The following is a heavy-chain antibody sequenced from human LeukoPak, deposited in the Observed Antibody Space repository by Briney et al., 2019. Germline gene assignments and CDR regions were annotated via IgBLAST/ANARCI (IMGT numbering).Heavy chain of an antibody. CDR2: MHYSGAT. D-gene: IGHD3-16*01. J-gene: IGHJ2*01. CDR1: GGSFSGYY. Sequence: SETLSPTCAISGGSFSGYYWTWIREAPGKGLEWIGEMHYSGATSYKPSLRGRVTISRGTSENQLSLEVTSVTAADTAVYYCARGILGLYYFDVWGRGIPVTVSS. V-gene: IGHV4-34*01. CDR3: ARGILGLYYFDV.